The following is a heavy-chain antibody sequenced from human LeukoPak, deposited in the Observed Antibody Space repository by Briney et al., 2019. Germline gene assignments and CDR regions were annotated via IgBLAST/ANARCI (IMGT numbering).Heavy chain of an antibody. CDR1: GFTFSSYS. V-gene: IGHV3-21*01. CDR3: ARDGVAETTGYYFDY. CDR2: ISSSSSYI. Sequence: GGSLRLSCAASGFTFSSYSMNWVRQALGKGLEWVSSISSSSSYIYYADSVKGRFTISRDNAKNSLYLQMNSLRTEDTAMYYCARDGVAETTGYYFDYWGQGTLVTVSS. D-gene: IGHD4-17*01. J-gene: IGHJ4*02.